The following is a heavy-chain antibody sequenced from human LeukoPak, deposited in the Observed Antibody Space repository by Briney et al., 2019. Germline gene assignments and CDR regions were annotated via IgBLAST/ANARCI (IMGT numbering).Heavy chain of an antibody. CDR3: ARGGNGYGGTLDY. Sequence: KPSETLSLTCTVSGGSISSYYWSWIRQPPGKGLEWIGYIYYSGSTNYNPSLKSRVTISVDTSKNQFSLKLSSVTAADTAVYYCARGGNGYGGTLDYWGQGTLVTVSS. V-gene: IGHV4-59*01. D-gene: IGHD4-23*01. CDR2: IYYSGST. J-gene: IGHJ4*02. CDR1: GGSISSYY.